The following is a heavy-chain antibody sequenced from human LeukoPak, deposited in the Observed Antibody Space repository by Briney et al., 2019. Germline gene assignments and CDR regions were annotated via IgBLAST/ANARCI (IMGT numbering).Heavy chain of an antibody. V-gene: IGHV4-59*01. J-gene: IGHJ5*02. CDR2: IYYSGST. D-gene: IGHD6-19*01. Sequence: SETLSLTCTVSGGSISSYYWSWIRQPPGKGLERIGYIYYSGSTNYNPSLKSRVTISVDTSKNQFSLKLSSVTAADTAVYYCARDPAVAGSHWFDPWGQGTLVTVSS. CDR3: ARDPAVAGSHWFDP. CDR1: GGSISSYY.